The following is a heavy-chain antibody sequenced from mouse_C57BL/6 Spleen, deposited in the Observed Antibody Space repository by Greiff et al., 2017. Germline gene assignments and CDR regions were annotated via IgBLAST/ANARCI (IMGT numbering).Heavy chain of an antibody. CDR3: ATITTGYAMDY. V-gene: IGHV1-55*01. D-gene: IGHD1-2*01. CDR1: GYTFTSYW. J-gene: IGHJ4*01. Sequence: QVQLQQSGAELVKPGASVKMSCKASGYTFTSYWITWVKQRPGQGLEWIGDIYPGSGSTNYNEKFKGKATLTVDTSSSTAYMQLSSLTSEDSAVYYCATITTGYAMDYWGQGTSVTVSS. CDR2: IYPGSGST.